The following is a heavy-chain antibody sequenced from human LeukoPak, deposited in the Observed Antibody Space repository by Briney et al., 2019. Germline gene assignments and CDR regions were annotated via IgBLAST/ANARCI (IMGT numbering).Heavy chain of an antibody. J-gene: IGHJ4*02. CDR3: AGKAQTTGWSFDY. CDR1: GGSISSYY. Sequence: PSGTLSLTCIVSGGSISSYYWSWIRQPAGKGLEWIGQIHPSGSTNYNPSLKSRVAMSVDTSKNQFSLELSSVTAADTAVYYCAGKAQTTGWSFDYWGQGALVTVSS. V-gene: IGHV4-4*07. D-gene: IGHD6-19*01. CDR2: IHPSGST.